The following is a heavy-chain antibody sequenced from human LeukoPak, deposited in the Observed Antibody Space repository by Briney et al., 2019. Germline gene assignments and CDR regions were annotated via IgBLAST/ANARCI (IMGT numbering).Heavy chain of an antibody. CDR1: GYIFSTYW. D-gene: IGHD1-14*01. Sequence: LGESPKISCKGSGYIFSTYWIGWVRPMPGKGLEWMGVIYPGDSDTRYSPSFQGQVTISADKSISTAYLQWSSLKASDTAMYYCARPPTYREDCWGQGTLVTVSS. J-gene: IGHJ4*02. CDR3: ARPPTYREDC. V-gene: IGHV5-51*01. CDR2: IYPGDSDT.